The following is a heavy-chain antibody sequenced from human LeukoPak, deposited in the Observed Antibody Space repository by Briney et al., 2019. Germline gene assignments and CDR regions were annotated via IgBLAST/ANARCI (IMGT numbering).Heavy chain of an antibody. Sequence: PSETLSLTCAVYGGAFSGYYWNWIRQPPGKGLKWIGEINHSGSTNYNPSLKSRVTISVDTSQNQFSLKLNSVTAADTAVYYCARDTYYYGSGIDYWGQGTLVTVSS. CDR2: INHSGST. D-gene: IGHD3-10*01. CDR3: ARDTYYYGSGIDY. V-gene: IGHV4-34*01. CDR1: GGAFSGYY. J-gene: IGHJ4*02.